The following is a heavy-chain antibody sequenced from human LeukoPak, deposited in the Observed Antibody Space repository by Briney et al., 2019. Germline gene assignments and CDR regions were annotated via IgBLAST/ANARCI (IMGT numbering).Heavy chain of an antibody. V-gene: IGHV3-23*01. CDR1: GFTFSSYA. Sequence: GGFLGLSCAASGFTFSSYAMSWVRQAPGKGLEWVSAISGSGGSTYYADSVKGRFTISRDNSKNTLYLQMNSLRAEDTAVYYCAVEQIVVVPAANFRWFDPWGQGTLVTVSS. CDR2: ISGSGGST. CDR3: AVEQIVVVPAANFRWFDP. J-gene: IGHJ5*02. D-gene: IGHD2-2*01.